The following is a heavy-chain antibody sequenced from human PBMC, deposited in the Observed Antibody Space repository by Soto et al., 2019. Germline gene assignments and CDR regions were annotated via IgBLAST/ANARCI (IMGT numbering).Heavy chain of an antibody. CDR2: INHSGST. CDR3: ARGRNGIVGATTWAPTPYYFDY. Sequence: SETLSLTCAVYGGSFSGYYWSWIHQPPGKGLEWIGEINHSGSTNYNPSLKSQVTISVDTSKNQFSLKLSSVTAADTAVYYCARGRNGIVGATTWAPTPYYFDYWGQGTLVTVSS. V-gene: IGHV4-34*01. CDR1: GGSFSGYY. D-gene: IGHD1-26*01. J-gene: IGHJ4*02.